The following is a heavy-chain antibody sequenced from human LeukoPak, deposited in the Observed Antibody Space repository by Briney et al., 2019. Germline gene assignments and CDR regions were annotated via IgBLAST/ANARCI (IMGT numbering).Heavy chain of an antibody. V-gene: IGHV3-30*03. J-gene: IGHJ6*02. Sequence: PGGSLRLSCAASGFTVSSTYMSWVRQAPGKGLEWVAVISYDGSNKYYADSVKGRFTISRDNSKNTLYLQMNSLRAEDTAVYYCARVPYSSSPRLYYYYGMDVWGQGTTVTVSS. CDR1: GFTVSSTY. D-gene: IGHD6-6*01. CDR2: ISYDGSNK. CDR3: ARVPYSSSPRLYYYYGMDV.